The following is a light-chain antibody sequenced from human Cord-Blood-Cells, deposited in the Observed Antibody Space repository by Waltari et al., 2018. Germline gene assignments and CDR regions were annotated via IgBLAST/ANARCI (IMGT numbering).Light chain of an antibody. V-gene: IGLV6-57*03. J-gene: IGLJ3*02. CDR1: SGSIASNY. CDR2: EVN. Sequence: NFMLTQPHSVSESPGKTVTISCTRSSGSIASNYVQWYQQRPGSAPTTVIYEVNQRPSGVPDRFSGSIDRSSNSAALTISGLKTEDEADYYGQSYDSSNRVFCGGTKLTVL. CDR3: QSYDSSNRV.